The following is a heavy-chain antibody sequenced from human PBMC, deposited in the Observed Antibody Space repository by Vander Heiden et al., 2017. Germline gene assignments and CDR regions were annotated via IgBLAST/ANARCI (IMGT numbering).Heavy chain of an antibody. J-gene: IGHJ4*02. D-gene: IGHD3-3*01. CDR1: GFPSRDYY. V-gene: IGHV3-11*01. CDR3: AREHTIYDFWSGYTFDY. CDR2: ISSSGSTI. Sequence: QVQPVASAGRFVKPGASLRLSCAVSGFPSRDYYMGWIRQAPGKGVGWVSYISSSGSTIYYADSVKGRFTISRDNAKNSLYLQMNSLRAEDTAVYYCAREHTIYDFWSGYTFDYWGQGTLVTVSS.